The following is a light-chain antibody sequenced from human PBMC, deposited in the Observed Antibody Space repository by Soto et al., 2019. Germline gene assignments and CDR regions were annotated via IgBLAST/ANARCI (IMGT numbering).Light chain of an antibody. V-gene: IGKV3D-15*01. CDR1: QSVKTF. J-gene: IGKJ1*01. Sequence: EIVMTQSPATLSLSPGERATVSCRASQSVKTFLVWYQQKPGQAPRLLIYAASTRATGIPARFIGNGSGTEFTLTISSLQSQDFAVYYCQQYNNWWTFGQGTKVDIK. CDR3: QQYNNWWT. CDR2: AAS.